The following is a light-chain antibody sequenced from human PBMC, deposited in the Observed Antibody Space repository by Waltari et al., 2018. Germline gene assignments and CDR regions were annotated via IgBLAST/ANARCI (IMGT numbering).Light chain of an antibody. CDR1: QSVSRA. J-gene: IGKJ2*01. Sequence: EIVLTQSPGSLSSSPGERVTLSCRASQSVSRALAWYQQKPGQAPRLLIFGASNRATGIPDRFSGSGSETEFTLTISSLQSEDFAVYYCQQYNTWPGTFGQGTKLEIK. CDR2: GAS. CDR3: QQYNTWPGT. V-gene: IGKV3D-15*01.